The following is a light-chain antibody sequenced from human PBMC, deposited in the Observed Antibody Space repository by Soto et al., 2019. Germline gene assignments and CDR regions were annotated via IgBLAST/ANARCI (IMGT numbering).Light chain of an antibody. CDR1: QGISSA. CDR3: QQFNNYPPT. Sequence: AIQLTQSPSSLSASVGDRVTITCRASQGISSALAWYQQKPGKAPKLLIYDVSSLESGVPSRFSGSGSATDFTRTISSLQPEDFATYYGQQFNNYPPTFGPGTKVDIK. V-gene: IGKV1D-13*01. J-gene: IGKJ3*01. CDR2: DVS.